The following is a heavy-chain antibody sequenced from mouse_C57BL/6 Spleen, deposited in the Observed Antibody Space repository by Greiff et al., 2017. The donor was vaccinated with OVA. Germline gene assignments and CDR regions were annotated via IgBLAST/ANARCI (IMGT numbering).Heavy chain of an antibody. D-gene: IGHD2-1*01. CDR2: ISYDGSN. V-gene: IGHV3-6*01. CDR3: AREEDYGNPFAY. Sequence: EVKVEESGPGLVKPSQSLSLTCSVTGYSITSGYYWNWIRQFPGNKLEWMGYISYDGSNNYNPSLKNRISITRDTSKNQFFLKLNSVTTEDTATYYCAREEDYGNPFAYWGQGTLVTVSA. J-gene: IGHJ3*01. CDR1: GYSITSGYY.